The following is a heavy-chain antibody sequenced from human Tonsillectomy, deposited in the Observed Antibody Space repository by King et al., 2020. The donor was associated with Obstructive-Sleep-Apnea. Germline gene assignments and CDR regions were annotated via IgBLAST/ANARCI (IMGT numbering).Heavy chain of an antibody. Sequence: QLQESGPGLVKPSQTLSLTCTVSGGFISSGDYYWTWIRQSPGKGLEWIGHMYYSGSTYYKASLKSRVTISVDTSKSQFSLKLSSVTAADTAVYYCARGGNCSTSSCYPHYGMDVWGQGTTVIVSS. J-gene: IGHJ6*02. CDR2: MYYSGST. V-gene: IGHV4-30-4*01. D-gene: IGHD2-2*01. CDR3: ARGGNCSTSSCYPHYGMDV. CDR1: GGFISSGDYY.